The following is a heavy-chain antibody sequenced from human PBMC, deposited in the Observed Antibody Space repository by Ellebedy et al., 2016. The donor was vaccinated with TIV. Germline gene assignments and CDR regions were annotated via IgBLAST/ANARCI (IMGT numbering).Heavy chain of an antibody. CDR1: GCSISSSSYS. D-gene: IGHD1-26*01. V-gene: IGHV4-39*01. CDR2: MYYSGTT. Sequence: MPSETLSLTCTASGCSISSSSYSWGWIRQSPGKGLAWIGSMYYSGTTLYNPSLKSRVTISVDTSKNQFSLKLTSVPAADTTMYCCARRGVGATYFDSWGQGTLVTVSS. CDR3: ARRGVGATYFDS. J-gene: IGHJ4*02.